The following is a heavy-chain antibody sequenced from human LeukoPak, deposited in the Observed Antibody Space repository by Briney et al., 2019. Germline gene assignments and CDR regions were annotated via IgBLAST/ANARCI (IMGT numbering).Heavy chain of an antibody. CDR1: GGSISSSNW. D-gene: IGHD1-26*01. V-gene: IGHV4-4*02. CDR2: IYHSGST. J-gene: IGHJ4*02. CDR3: ARVSSGATTVDY. Sequence: SEALSLTCAVSGGSISSSNWWSWVRQPPGKGLEWIGEIYHSGSTNYNPSLKSRVTISVDKSKNQFSLKLSSVTAADTAVYYCARVSSGATTVDYWGQGTLVTVSS.